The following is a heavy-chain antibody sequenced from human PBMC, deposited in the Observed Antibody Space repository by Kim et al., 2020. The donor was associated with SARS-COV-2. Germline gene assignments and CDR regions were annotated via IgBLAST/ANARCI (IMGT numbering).Heavy chain of an antibody. J-gene: IGHJ5*02. V-gene: IGHV4-34*01. D-gene: IGHD6-6*01. CDR3: ARGARINWFDP. CDR2: T. Sequence: TASNPSRQHRVTISVSTSKNPFSLKLSSVTAADTAVYYCARGARINWFDPWGQGTLVTVSS.